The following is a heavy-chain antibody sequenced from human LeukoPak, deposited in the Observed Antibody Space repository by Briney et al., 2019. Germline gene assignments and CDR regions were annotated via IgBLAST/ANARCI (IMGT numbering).Heavy chain of an antibody. Sequence: ASVKVSCKASGYTFTGYYMHWARQAPGQGLEWMGWINPNSGGTNYAQKFQGRVTMTRDTSISTAYMELSRLRSDDTAVYYCARAGFYYDSSGYYPDAFDIWGQGTMVTVSS. V-gene: IGHV1-2*02. D-gene: IGHD3-22*01. CDR3: ARAGFYYDSSGYYPDAFDI. J-gene: IGHJ3*02. CDR1: GYTFTGYY. CDR2: INPNSGGT.